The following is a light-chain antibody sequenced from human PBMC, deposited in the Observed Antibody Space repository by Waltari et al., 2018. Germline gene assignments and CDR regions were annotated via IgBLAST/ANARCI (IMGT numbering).Light chain of an antibody. CDR1: SSDLGSYTL. Sequence: SALTQPASVSGSPGQSITISCTGTSSDLGSYTLVSCYQQHPGKAPKLMIYEVSKRPSGVSNRFSGSKSGNTASLTISGLQAEDEADYYCCSYAGSSTSVVFGGGTKLTVL. CDR2: EVS. V-gene: IGLV2-23*02. CDR3: CSYAGSSTSVV. J-gene: IGLJ2*01.